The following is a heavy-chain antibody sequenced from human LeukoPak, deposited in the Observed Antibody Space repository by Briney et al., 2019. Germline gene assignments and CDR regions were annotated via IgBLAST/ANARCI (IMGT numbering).Heavy chain of an antibody. D-gene: IGHD3-3*01. CDR1: SYSSTSYC. CDR3: AGRHDHDSLDY. CDR2: IYPGDSDT. J-gene: IGHJ4*02. V-gene: IGHV5-51*01. Sequence: GVSLQSSCQASSYSSTSYCIGWGRPVPPQGMEWMGIIYPGDSDTTNSPSFQGQDTIPADKSISTAYLQRSSLKASDTARDYWAGRHDHDSLDYWGQGTLVTVSS.